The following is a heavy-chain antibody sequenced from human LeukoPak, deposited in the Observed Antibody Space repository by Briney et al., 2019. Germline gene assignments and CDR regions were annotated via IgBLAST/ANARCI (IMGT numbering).Heavy chain of an antibody. CDR1: GYSFTNYD. J-gene: IGHJ4*02. CDR2: MNPKSGDT. Sequence: GASVKVSCKASGYSFTNYDINWVRQATGQGLEWMGWMNPKSGDTGYSQKFQGRVTMTRDTSISTAYMELSRLRSDDTAVYYCASEAMGSITMVRGVMDYWGQGTLVTVSS. D-gene: IGHD3-10*01. V-gene: IGHV1-8*02. CDR3: ASEAMGSITMVRGVMDY.